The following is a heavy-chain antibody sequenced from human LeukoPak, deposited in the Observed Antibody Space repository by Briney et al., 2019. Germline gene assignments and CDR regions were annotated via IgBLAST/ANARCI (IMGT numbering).Heavy chain of an antibody. D-gene: IGHD6-13*01. CDR1: GGSISSYY. CDR3: AAGYSSSWYSDY. CDR2: IYTSGST. V-gene: IGHV4-4*07. J-gene: IGHJ4*02. Sequence: SETLSLTCTVSGGSISSYYWSWIRQPAGKGLEWIGRIYTSGSTNYNPSLKSRVTMSEDTSKNQFSLKLSSVTAADTAVYYCAAGYSSSWYSDYWGQGTLVTVSS.